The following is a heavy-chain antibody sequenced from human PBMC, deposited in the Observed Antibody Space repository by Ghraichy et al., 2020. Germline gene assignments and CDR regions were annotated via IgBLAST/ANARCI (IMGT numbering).Heavy chain of an antibody. Sequence: ASVKVSCKVSGYTLTELSMHWVRQAPGKGLEWMGWINPISGGTNYAQKFQGRVTMTRDTSISTAYMELSRLRSDDTAVYYCARGDYYDSSGMGDYWGQGTLVTVSS. V-gene: IGHV1-2*02. J-gene: IGHJ4*02. CDR1: GYTLTELS. CDR3: ARGDYYDSSGMGDY. D-gene: IGHD3-22*01. CDR2: INPISGGT.